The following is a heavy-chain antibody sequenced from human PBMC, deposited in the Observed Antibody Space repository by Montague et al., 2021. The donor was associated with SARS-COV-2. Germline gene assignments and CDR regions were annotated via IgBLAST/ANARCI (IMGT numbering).Heavy chain of an antibody. V-gene: IGHV6-1*01. CDR1: GDSVSSNSAA. CDR2: TYYRSKWNT. Sequence: CAISGDSVSSNSAAWNWIRQSPSGGLEWLGRTYYRSKWNTDYAPSVKTRITITPDTSNNQFSLHLNSVTPGDTAVYYCAREGTVPGPRGIYFYDWGQGTLVTVTS. D-gene: IGHD1-1*01. J-gene: IGHJ4*02. CDR3: AREGTVPGPRGIYFYD.